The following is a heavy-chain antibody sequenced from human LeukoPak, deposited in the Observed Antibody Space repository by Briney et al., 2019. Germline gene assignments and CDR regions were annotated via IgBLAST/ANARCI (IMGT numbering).Heavy chain of an antibody. CDR2: IIPIFGTA. J-gene: IGHJ2*01. CDR1: GGTFSSYA. Sequence: SVKVSCKASGGTFSSYAISWVRQAPGQGLEWMGGIIPIFGTADYAQKFQGRVTITTGESTSTAYMELSSLRSEDTAVYYCARTPQDYGGNPPDLWGRGTLVTVSS. CDR3: ARTPQDYGGNPPDL. D-gene: IGHD4-23*01. V-gene: IGHV1-69*05.